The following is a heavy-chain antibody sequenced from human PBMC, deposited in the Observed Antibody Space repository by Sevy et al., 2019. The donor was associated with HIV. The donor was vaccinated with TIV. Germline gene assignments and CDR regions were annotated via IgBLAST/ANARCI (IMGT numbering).Heavy chain of an antibody. Sequence: SETLSLTCTVSGGSISSYYWSWIRQPAGKGLEWIGRIYTSGSTNYNPSLKGRVTMSVDTSKNQFSLKLSSVTAADTAVYYCARDREDIVVVVAAEHPYYYYYGMDVWGQGTTVTVSS. CDR2: IYTSGST. CDR3: ARDREDIVVVVAAEHPYYYYYGMDV. CDR1: GGSISSYY. J-gene: IGHJ6*02. V-gene: IGHV4-4*07. D-gene: IGHD2-15*01.